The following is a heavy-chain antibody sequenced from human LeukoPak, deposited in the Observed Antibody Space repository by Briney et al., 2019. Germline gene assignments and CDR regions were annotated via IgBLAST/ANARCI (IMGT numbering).Heavy chain of an antibody. CDR2: ISFDGSDK. D-gene: IGHD6-19*01. CDR1: GFTFSTYG. V-gene: IGHV3-30*18. J-gene: IGHJ4*02. Sequence: PGGSLRLSCAASGFTFSTYGMHWVRQAPGKGLEGVALISFDGSDKYYADSVKGRFTISRDNSKNTLYLQMNSLRAEDTAVYYCAKDDYSSGLNFDYWGQGTLVTVSS. CDR3: AKDDYSSGLNFDY.